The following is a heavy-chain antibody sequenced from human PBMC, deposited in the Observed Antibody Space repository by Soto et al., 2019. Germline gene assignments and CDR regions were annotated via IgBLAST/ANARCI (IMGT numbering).Heavy chain of an antibody. J-gene: IGHJ4*02. Sequence: GGSLRLSCAASGFTFSAYSMSWVRQAPGKGLEWVSAISGSGDRSYYPDSVRGRFTISRDNSKSTLYLQMNSLRAEDTAISFCEQENYSNGFFDYWAQGNLVTVS. CDR1: GFTFSAYS. V-gene: IGHV3-23*01. D-gene: IGHD5-18*01. CDR3: EQENYSNGFFDY. CDR2: ISGSGDRS.